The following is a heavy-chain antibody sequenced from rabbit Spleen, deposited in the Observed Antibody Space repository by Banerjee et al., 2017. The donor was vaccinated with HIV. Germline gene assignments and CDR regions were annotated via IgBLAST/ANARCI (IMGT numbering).Heavy chain of an antibody. CDR1: GFSFTTYNY. CDR3: ARWVYAGGNGVGYVGNGMDL. CDR2: IFGGDDDTYT. V-gene: IGHV1S45*01. Sequence: QEQLVESGGGLVQPEGSLTLTCTASGFSFTTYNYMCWVRQAPGKGLEWIACIFGGDDDTYTYYASWAKGRFTISKTSSTTVTLQMTSLTAADTATYFCARWVYAGGNGVGYVGNGMDLWGPGTL. D-gene: IGHD4-2*01. J-gene: IGHJ6*01.